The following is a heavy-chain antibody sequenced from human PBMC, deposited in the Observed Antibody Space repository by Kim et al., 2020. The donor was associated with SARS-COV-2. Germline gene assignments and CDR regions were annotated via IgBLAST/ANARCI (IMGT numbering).Heavy chain of an antibody. CDR3: ARGYSSGWAFDV. J-gene: IGHJ6*02. Sequence: SYAQKFRGRVTMTRDTSTSTVYMELSSLRSEDTAVYYCARGYSSGWAFDVWGQGTTVTVSS. V-gene: IGHV1-46*01. D-gene: IGHD6-19*01.